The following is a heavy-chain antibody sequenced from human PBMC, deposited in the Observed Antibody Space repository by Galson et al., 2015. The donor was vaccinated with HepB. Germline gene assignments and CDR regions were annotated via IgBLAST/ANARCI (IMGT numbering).Heavy chain of an antibody. V-gene: IGHV3-64*01. D-gene: IGHD1-26*01. CDR3: ARGPTSLPDY. Sequence: SLRLSCAASGFTFSSYAMHWVRQAPGKGLEYVSAISSNGGSTYYANSVKGRFTISRDNSKNTLYLQMGSLRAEDMAVYYCARGPTSLPDYWGQGTLVTVSS. CDR1: GFTFSSYA. CDR2: ISSNGGST. J-gene: IGHJ4*02.